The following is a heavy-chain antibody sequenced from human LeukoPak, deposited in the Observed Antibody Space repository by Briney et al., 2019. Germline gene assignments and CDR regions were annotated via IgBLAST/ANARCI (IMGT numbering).Heavy chain of an antibody. V-gene: IGHV4-4*07. J-gene: IGHJ6*03. CDR1: GGSISSYY. CDR3: ARGTTNYYYYMDV. CDR2: IYTSGST. D-gene: IGHD1-1*01. Sequence: PSETLSLTCTVSGGSISSYYWSWIRQPAGKGLEWIGRIYTSGSTNYNPSLKSRVTISVDTSKNQSSLKLSSVTAADTAVYYCARGTTNYYYYMDVWGKGTTVTVSS.